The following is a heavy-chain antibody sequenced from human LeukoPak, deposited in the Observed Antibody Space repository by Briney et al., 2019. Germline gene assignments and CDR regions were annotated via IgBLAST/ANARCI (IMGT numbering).Heavy chain of an antibody. CDR1: GGSFSYYY. CDR2: INHSGST. D-gene: IGHD4-17*01. J-gene: IGHJ3*02. CDR3: ARGSSLRDADAFDI. Sequence: SETLSLTCAVYGGSFSYYYWSWIRQPPGKGLEWIGEINHSGSTNYNPSLKSRVTISVDTSKNQFSLKLSSVTAADTAVYYCARGSSLRDADAFDIWGQGAMVTVSS. V-gene: IGHV4-34*01.